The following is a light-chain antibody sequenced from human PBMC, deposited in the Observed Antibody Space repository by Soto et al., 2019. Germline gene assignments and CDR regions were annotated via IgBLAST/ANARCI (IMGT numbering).Light chain of an antibody. Sequence: QSVLTQPPSVSGAPGQRVTISCTGSSSNIGAGYDVHWYQQLPGSAPKLLIYGHNNRPSGVPDRFSGSKSGTSASLAITGLQAEDEADYYSQSDDRSLSGRVFGTGTKGTVL. CDR2: GHN. J-gene: IGLJ1*01. CDR1: SSNIGAGYD. V-gene: IGLV1-40*01. CDR3: QSDDRSLSGRV.